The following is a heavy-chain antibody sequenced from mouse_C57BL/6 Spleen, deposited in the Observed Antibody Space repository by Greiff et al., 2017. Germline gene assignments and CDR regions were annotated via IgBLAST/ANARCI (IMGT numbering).Heavy chain of an antibody. CDR2: INPYDGGT. J-gene: IGHJ3*01. V-gene: IGHV1-19*01. D-gene: IGHD1-1*01. CDR3: ARKGGSSFAF. CDR1: GYTFTDSY. Sequence: EVQLQQSGPELVKPGASVTMSCKASGYTFTDSYMNWVKQSHGKSLEWIGVINPYDGGTSYNQKFKGKATLTVDKSSSTAYMELNSLTSEDSAVYYCARKGGSSFAFGGQGTLVTVSA.